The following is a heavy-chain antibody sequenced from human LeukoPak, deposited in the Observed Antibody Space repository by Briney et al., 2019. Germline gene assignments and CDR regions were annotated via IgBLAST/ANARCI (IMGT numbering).Heavy chain of an antibody. CDR2: IKQDGSEK. D-gene: IGHD1-20*01. CDR1: GFTFSNHW. V-gene: IGHV3-7*01. Sequence: GGSLRLSCAASGFTFSNHWMNWVRQAPGKGLEWVANIKQDGSEKNYVDSVKGRFTISRDNAKNSVYLQMSSLRAEDTAVYYCARAIGIAGSYWGQGTLVTVSS. CDR3: ARAIGIAGSY. J-gene: IGHJ4*02.